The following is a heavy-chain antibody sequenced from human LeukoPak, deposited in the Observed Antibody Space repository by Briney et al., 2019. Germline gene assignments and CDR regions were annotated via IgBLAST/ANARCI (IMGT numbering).Heavy chain of an antibody. Sequence: SETLSLTCTVSGGSVSSGSYYWSWIRQPPGKGLEWIGYIYYSGSTNYNPSLKSRVTTSVDTSKNQFSLKLSSVTAADTAVYYCARVEDCSSTSCYTFDYWGQGTLVTVSS. CDR1: GGSVSSGSYY. J-gene: IGHJ4*02. CDR3: ARVEDCSSTSCYTFDY. V-gene: IGHV4-61*01. CDR2: IYYSGST. D-gene: IGHD2-2*01.